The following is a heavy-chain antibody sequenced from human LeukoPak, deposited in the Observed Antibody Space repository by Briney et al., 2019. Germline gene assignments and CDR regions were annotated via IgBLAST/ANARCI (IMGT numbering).Heavy chain of an antibody. J-gene: IGHJ4*02. CDR3: ARESESSGWYDY. D-gene: IGHD6-19*01. Sequence: GGSLRLSCAAPGFSFDDYAIHWVRQAPGKGLEWVSLISGDGGSTFYADSVKGRFTISRDNSKNSLYMQMSSLRSEDTALYYCARESESSGWYDYWGQGTLVTVSS. CDR2: ISGDGGST. V-gene: IGHV3-43*02. CDR1: GFSFDDYA.